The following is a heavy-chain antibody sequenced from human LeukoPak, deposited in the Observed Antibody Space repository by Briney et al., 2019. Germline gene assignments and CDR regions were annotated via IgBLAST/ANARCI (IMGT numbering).Heavy chain of an antibody. Sequence: ASVKVSCKASGGTFSSYAISWVRQAPGQGLEWMGRINPNSGVSNYAQKFQGRVTTTRDTSISTAYMELSRLRSDDTAVFYCARYYYDSSGKGAFDIWGQGTMVTVSS. J-gene: IGHJ3*02. V-gene: IGHV1-2*06. CDR1: GGTFSSYA. D-gene: IGHD3-22*01. CDR3: ARYYYDSSGKGAFDI. CDR2: INPNSGVS.